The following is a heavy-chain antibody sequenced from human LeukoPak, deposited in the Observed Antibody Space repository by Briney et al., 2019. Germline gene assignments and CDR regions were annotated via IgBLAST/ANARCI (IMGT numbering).Heavy chain of an antibody. D-gene: IGHD3-10*01. CDR2: INHNGST. CDR3: ARLPTIYGSGSYWGFDY. J-gene: IGHJ4*02. V-gene: IGHV4-34*01. CDR1: GGSFSGYY. Sequence: SETLSLARAVYGGSFSGYYWSWIRQPPGKGLEWIGEINHNGSTNYNPSLKSRVTISVDTSKNQFSLKLSSVTAADTAVYYCARLPTIYGSGSYWGFDYWGQGTLVTVSS.